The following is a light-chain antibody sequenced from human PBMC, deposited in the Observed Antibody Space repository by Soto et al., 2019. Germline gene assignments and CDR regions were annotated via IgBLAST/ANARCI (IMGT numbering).Light chain of an antibody. CDR3: QHYSLYSPWK. CDR1: QSISSW. V-gene: IGKV1-5*01. Sequence: ASVVSRSYRTCRASQSISSWLAWYQQRPGQAPKLLIYDASTVQSGVPSRFSGSGSGTEFTLTISSRQPDDYDTYYCQHYSLYSPWKLGQGTKWIS. J-gene: IGKJ1*01. CDR2: DAS.